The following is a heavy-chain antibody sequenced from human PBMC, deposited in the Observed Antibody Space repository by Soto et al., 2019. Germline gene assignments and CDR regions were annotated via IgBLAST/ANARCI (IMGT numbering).Heavy chain of an antibody. Sequence: SETLSLTCTVSGGCISSSSYYWGLIRQPPGKGLEWIGSIYYSGSTYYNPSLKSRVTISVDTSKNQFSLKLSSVTAADTAVYYCARGTWFDPWGQGTLVPVSS. J-gene: IGHJ5*02. CDR2: IYYSGST. CDR1: GGCISSSSYY. CDR3: ARGTWFDP. V-gene: IGHV4-39*01.